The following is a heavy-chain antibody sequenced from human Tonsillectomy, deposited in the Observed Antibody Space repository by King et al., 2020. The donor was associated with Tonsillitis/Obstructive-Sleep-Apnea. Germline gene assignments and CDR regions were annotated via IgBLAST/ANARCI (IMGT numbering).Heavy chain of an antibody. D-gene: IGHD3-3*01. CDR2: ISGSGGST. CDR1: GFTFSSYA. V-gene: IGHV3-23*04. Sequence: VQLVESGGGLVQPGGSLRLSCAASGFTFSSYAMSWVRQAPGKGLEWVSAISGSGGSTYYADSVKGRFTISRDNSKNTLYLQMNSLRAEDTAVYYCARAHAYVRFLEWFEDYYYYYYMDVWGKGTTVTVSS. CDR3: ARAHAYVRFLEWFEDYYYYYYMDV. J-gene: IGHJ6*03.